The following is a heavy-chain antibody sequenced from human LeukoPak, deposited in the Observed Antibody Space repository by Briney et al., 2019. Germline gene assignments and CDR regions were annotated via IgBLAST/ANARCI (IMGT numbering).Heavy chain of an antibody. D-gene: IGHD2-21*02. CDR3: ARVAYCGGDCYSSSWDY. CDR1: GGSFSGYY. Sequence: SETLSLTCAVYGGSFSGYYWSWIRQPPGKGLEWLGEINHSGSTNYNPSLKSRVTISVDTSKNQFSLKLSSVTAADTAVYYCARVAYCGGDCYSSSWDYWGQGTLVTVSS. CDR2: INHSGST. J-gene: IGHJ4*02. V-gene: IGHV4-34*01.